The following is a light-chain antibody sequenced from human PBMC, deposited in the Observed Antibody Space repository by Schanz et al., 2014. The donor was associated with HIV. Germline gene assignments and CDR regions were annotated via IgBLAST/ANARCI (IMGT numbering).Light chain of an antibody. CDR1: NSDVGSYNL. CDR3: SSSAGRDDVV. J-gene: IGLJ2*01. Sequence: QSVLTQPASVSGSPGQSITISCTGANSDVGSYNLVSWYQQHPGKAPKLMIFEVSKRPSGISDRFSGSKSGNTASLTVSGLQADDEADYYCSSSAGRDDVVFGGGTKVTVL. V-gene: IGLV2-23*02. CDR2: EVS.